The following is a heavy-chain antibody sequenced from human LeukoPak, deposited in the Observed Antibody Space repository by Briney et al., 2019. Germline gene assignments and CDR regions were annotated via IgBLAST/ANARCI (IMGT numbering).Heavy chain of an antibody. CDR2: INPNSGGT. D-gene: IGHD4-23*01. Sequence: GASVKVSCKASGYTFTGYYMHWVRQAPGQGLEWMGWINPNSGGTNYAQKFQGRVTMTRDTSISTAYMELSRLRSDDTAVYYCASFTSTVVNPELFDYWGQGTLVTVSS. CDR3: ASFTSTVVNPELFDY. CDR1: GYTFTGYY. J-gene: IGHJ4*02. V-gene: IGHV1-2*02.